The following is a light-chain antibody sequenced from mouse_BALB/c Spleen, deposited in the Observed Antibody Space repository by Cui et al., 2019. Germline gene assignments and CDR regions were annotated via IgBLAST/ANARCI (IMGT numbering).Light chain of an antibody. Sequence: QIVLIQSPALMSASPGEKLTMTCSASSSVSYMYWYQQKPRSSPKPWIYLTSNLASGVPARFSGSGSGTSYSLTISSMEAEDAATYYCQQWSSNPLTFGAGTKLELK. CDR3: QQWSSNPLT. CDR1: SSVSY. J-gene: IGKJ5*01. V-gene: IGKV4-68*01. CDR2: LTS.